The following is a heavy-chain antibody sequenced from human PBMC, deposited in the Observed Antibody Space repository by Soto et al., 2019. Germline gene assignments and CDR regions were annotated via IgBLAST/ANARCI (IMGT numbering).Heavy chain of an antibody. CDR3: ARQRDGREGEY. J-gene: IGHJ4*02. V-gene: IGHV3-30-3*01. CDR1: GFTFSIYA. CDR2: ISYDGSNK. Sequence: PGGSLRLSCAGSGFTFSIYAMHCLRQAPGKGLEWVAVISYDGSNKFYADSLNGRFTISIDNSKNSLYLQMNSLRAEDTAVYYCARQRDGREGEYWGQGTLVTVSS. D-gene: IGHD3-16*01.